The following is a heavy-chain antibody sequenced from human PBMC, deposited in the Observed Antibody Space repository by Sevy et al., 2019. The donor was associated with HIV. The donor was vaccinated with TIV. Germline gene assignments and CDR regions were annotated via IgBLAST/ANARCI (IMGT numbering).Heavy chain of an antibody. CDR3: ARAYYDYVWGSYWNYFDY. CDR1: GGSISSGSYY. D-gene: IGHD3-16*01. CDR2: IYTSGST. J-gene: IGHJ4*02. V-gene: IGHV4-61*02. Sequence: SETLSLTCTVSGGSISSGSYYWSWIRQPAGKGLEWIGRIYTSGSTNYNPSLKSRVTMSVDTSKNQFSLKLSSVTAADTAVYYCARAYYDYVWGSYWNYFDYGGQGTLVTVSS.